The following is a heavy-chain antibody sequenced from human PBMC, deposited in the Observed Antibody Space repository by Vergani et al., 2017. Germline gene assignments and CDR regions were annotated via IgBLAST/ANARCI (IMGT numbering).Heavy chain of an antibody. V-gene: IGHV4-59*08. CDR1: CGPISSYY. J-gene: IGHJ6*04. CDR2: IYYSVCT. D-gene: IGHD1-14*01. CDR3: AGNPPWGCHPFDYYYYYGMDV. Sequence: QVQLQESGPGLVKPSETLSLTCTVSCGPISSYYWSWIRQPPGKGLEWIGYIYYSVCTNYNPSLKSRVTISVDTSKNQFSLKLSSVTAADTAVYYCAGNPPWGCHPFDYYYYYGMDVWGKGTTVTVSS.